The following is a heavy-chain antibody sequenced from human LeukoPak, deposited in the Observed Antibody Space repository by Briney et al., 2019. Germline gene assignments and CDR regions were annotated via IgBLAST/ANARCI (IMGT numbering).Heavy chain of an antibody. CDR1: GYTITSYG. Sequence: ASVKVSCKASGYTITSYGISWVRQAPGQGLEWMGWISAYNGNTNYAQKLQGRVTMTTDTSTSTAYMELRSLRSDDTAVYYCAREALTYCSGGSCYFAFFDYWGQGTLVTVSS. J-gene: IGHJ4*02. CDR2: ISAYNGNT. D-gene: IGHD2-15*01. V-gene: IGHV1-18*01. CDR3: AREALTYCSGGSCYFAFFDY.